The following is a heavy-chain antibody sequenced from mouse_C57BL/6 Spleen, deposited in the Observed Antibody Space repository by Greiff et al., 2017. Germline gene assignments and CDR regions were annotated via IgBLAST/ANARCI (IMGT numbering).Heavy chain of an antibody. J-gene: IGHJ1*03. D-gene: IGHD1-2*01. CDR2: ISSGSSTI. CDR1: GFTFSDYG. CDR3: ARRPLLGYFDV. Sequence: EVKLVESGGGLVKPGGSLKLSCAASGFTFSDYGMHWVRQAPEKGLEWVAYISSGSSTIYYADTVKGRFTIFRDNAKNTLFLQMTSLRSEDTAMYYCARRPLLGYFDVWGTGTTVTVSS. V-gene: IGHV5-17*01.